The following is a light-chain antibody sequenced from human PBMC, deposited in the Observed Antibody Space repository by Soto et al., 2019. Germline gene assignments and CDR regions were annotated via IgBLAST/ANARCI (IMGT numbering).Light chain of an antibody. Sequence: QSVLTQPPSASGTPGQRVTISCSGSGSNIGSHNVNWYQQFPGTAPKLLIYNNIQRPSGVPDRFSASMSGTSASLAISGLQSEGEADYYCAVWDDSLNGRYVFGAGTKVTVL. CDR2: NNI. V-gene: IGLV1-44*01. CDR3: AVWDDSLNGRYV. CDR1: GSNIGSHN. J-gene: IGLJ1*01.